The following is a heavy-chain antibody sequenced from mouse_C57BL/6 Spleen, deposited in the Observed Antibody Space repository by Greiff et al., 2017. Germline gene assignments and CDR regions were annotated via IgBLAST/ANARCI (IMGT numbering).Heavy chain of an antibody. D-gene: IGHD1-1*01. J-gene: IGHJ1*03. CDR2: INPNNGGT. CDR1: GYTFTDYN. V-gene: IGHV1-22*01. Sequence: EVQLQQSGPELVKPGASVKMSCKASGYTFTDYNMHWVKQSHGKSLEWIGYINPNNGGTSYNQKFKGKATLTVNKSSSTAYMELRSLTSEDTAVYYCARYYTTGYFDVWGTGTTVTVSS. CDR3: ARYYTTGYFDV.